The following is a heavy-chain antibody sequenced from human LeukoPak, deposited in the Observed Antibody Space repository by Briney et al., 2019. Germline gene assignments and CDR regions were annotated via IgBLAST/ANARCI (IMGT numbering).Heavy chain of an antibody. D-gene: IGHD4-11*01. Sequence: SVKVYCKASGGTFISYAISWVRQAPGQGLEWMGGVIPIFGTANYAQKFQGRVTITADESTSTAYMELSSLRSEDTAVYYCARDDYPWFDPWGQGTLVTVSS. CDR3: ARDDYPWFDP. CDR2: VIPIFGTA. CDR1: GGTFISYA. J-gene: IGHJ5*02. V-gene: IGHV1-69*01.